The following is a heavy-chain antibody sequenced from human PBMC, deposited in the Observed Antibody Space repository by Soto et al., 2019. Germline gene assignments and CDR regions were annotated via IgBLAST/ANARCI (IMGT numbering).Heavy chain of an antibody. CDR1: GFSLSTSGVG. D-gene: IGHD3-22*01. CDR3: AHSLRESGDYDSSGYHHDAFDI. J-gene: IGHJ3*02. Sequence: QITLKESGPTLVKPTQTLTLTCTFSGFSLSTSGVGVGWIRQPPGKALEWLALIYWDDDKRYSPSLKSRLTITKDTSKNQVVLTMTNMDPVDTATYYCAHSLRESGDYDSSGYHHDAFDICGQGTMVTVSS. V-gene: IGHV2-5*02. CDR2: IYWDDDK.